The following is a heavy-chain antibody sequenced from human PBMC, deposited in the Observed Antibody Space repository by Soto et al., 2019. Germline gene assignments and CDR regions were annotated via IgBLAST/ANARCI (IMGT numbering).Heavy chain of an antibody. J-gene: IGHJ4*01. Sequence: GGSLRLSCAASGFIFSNYAMSWVRQAPGKGPEWVSSISGSGVNTFYADSVKGRFTISRDNSKNTLYLQMNSLRAEDTAVYYCAKDGTVPSGSRVNYWGHGTLVTVSS. CDR1: GFIFSNYA. V-gene: IGHV3-23*01. CDR3: AKDGTVPSGSRVNY. CDR2: ISGSGVNT. D-gene: IGHD3-22*01.